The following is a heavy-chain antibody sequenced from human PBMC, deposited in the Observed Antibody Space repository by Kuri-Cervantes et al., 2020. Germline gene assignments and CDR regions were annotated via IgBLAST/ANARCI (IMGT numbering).Heavy chain of an antibody. CDR2: IKHDGSEK. CDR3: ARARGYSGYGTDY. CDR1: GFTFSSYA. J-gene: IGHJ4*02. V-gene: IGHV3-7*01. D-gene: IGHD5-12*01. Sequence: GESLKISCAASGFTFSSYAMHWVRQAPGKRLEWVANIKHDGSEKYYVDSVKGRFTISRDNAKNSLYLQMNSLRVEDTAVYYCARARGYSGYGTDYWGQGTLVTVSS.